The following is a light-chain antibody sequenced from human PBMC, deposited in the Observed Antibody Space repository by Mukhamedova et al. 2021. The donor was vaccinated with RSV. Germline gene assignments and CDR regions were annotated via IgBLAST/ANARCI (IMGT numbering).Light chain of an antibody. J-gene: IGKJ1*01. CDR2: WAS. V-gene: IGKV4-1*01. CDR1: QSLLYSSDNKNY. Sequence: SQSLLYSSDNKNYFAWYQQKPGQPPKLLIYWASTRESGVPDRFSGSGSWTDFTLTISNLQAEDVAVYYCQQYYSTPQTFGQGTK. CDR3: QQYYSTPQT.